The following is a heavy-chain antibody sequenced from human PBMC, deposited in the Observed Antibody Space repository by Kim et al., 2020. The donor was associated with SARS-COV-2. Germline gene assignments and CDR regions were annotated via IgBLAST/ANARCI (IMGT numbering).Heavy chain of an antibody. CDR1: GLTFTSYA. J-gene: IGHJ4*02. D-gene: IGHD2-2*01. CDR2: IGITVGNT. Sequence: GGSLRLSCEASGLTFTSYAMTWVRQAPGKGLEWVASIGITVGNTYYADSVMGRFTISRDNSLDTLFLHMNSLRAEDTAVYYCTKRTSGSWPFDYCGQGTLFTVSS. V-gene: IGHV3-23*01. CDR3: TKRTSGSWPFDY.